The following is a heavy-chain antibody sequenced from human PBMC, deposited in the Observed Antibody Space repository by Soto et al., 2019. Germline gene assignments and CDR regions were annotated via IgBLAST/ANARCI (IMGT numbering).Heavy chain of an antibody. D-gene: IGHD3-3*01. J-gene: IGHJ6*02. CDR1: GFTSSIQA. CDR2: ISYDGSNK. V-gene: IGHV3-30-3*01. Sequence: PWESLVLSCVPSGFTSSIQAMHWVRQAPGNGLDSVAVISYDGSNKYYADSVKGRFTISRDNSKNALYLQMNSLRAEDTAVYYWASTLRFLEWLFPYYYYGMDVWGHGTTVTVSS. CDR3: ASTLRFLEWLFPYYYYGMDV.